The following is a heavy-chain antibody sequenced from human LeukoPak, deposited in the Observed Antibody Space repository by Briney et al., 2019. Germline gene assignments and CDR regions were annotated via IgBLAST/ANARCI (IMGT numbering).Heavy chain of an antibody. CDR3: ARGYYYYYMDV. J-gene: IGHJ6*03. CDR2: IQYDGSDK. Sequence: GGSLRLSCAASGFTFSSYGMHWVRQAPGKGLEWVAFIQYDGSDKYYADSVKGRFTISRDNSKNTLYLQVNSLRTEDTAVYYCARGYYYYYMDVWGKGTTVTVSS. V-gene: IGHV3-30*02. CDR1: GFTFSSYG.